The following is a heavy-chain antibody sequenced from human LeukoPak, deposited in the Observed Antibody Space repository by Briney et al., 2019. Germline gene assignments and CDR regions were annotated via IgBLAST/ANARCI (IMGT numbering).Heavy chain of an antibody. Sequence: GGSLRLSCAASGFTFSSYSMNWVRQAPGKGLEWVSSISSSSSYIYYADSVKGRLTISRDNAKNSLYLQMNSLRAEDTAVYYCARDQRFLEWFYAAFDIWGQGTMVTVSS. J-gene: IGHJ3*02. V-gene: IGHV3-21*01. CDR2: ISSSSSYI. D-gene: IGHD3-3*01. CDR1: GFTFSSYS. CDR3: ARDQRFLEWFYAAFDI.